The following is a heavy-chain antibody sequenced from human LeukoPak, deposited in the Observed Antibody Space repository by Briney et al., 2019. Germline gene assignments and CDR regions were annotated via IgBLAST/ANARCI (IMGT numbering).Heavy chain of an antibody. CDR2: IYYSGST. Sequence: SETLSLTCTVSAGSISSYFWGWIRQPPGEGLEWIGYIYYSGSTNYNPSLKSRATISVDTSKNQFSLKLSSVTAADTAVYYCASLRKRGGAFDIWGQGTMVTVSS. CDR1: AGSISSYF. V-gene: IGHV4-59*12. J-gene: IGHJ3*02. CDR3: ASLRKRGGAFDI.